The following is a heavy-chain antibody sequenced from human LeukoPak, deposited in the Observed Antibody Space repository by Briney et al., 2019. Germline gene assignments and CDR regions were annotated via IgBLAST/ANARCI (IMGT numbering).Heavy chain of an antibody. D-gene: IGHD6-19*01. V-gene: IGHV4-39*02. CDR2: VYFRGST. Sequence: SETLSLTCTVSGGSISSSSYYWGWIRQPPGKGLEWIGNVYFRGSTYYNPSLKSRVTISVDTSKNQFSLKLNSVTAADTAVYYCAREGSSGPLDYWGQGTLVTVSS. CDR3: AREGSSGPLDY. CDR1: GGSISSSSYY. J-gene: IGHJ4*02.